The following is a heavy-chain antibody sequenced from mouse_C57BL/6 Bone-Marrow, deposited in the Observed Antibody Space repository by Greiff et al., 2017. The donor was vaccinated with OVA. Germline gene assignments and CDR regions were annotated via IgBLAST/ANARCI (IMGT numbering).Heavy chain of an antibody. J-gene: IGHJ3*01. V-gene: IGHV1-81*01. CDR3: ANYYYGSY. Sequence: VQLQQSGAELARPGASVKLSCKASGYTFTSYGISWVKQRTGQGLEWIGEIYPRSGNTYYNEKFKGKATLTADKSSSTAYMELRSLTSEDSAVYFFANYYYGSYWGQGTLVTVSA. D-gene: IGHD1-1*01. CDR1: GYTFTSYG. CDR2: IYPRSGNT.